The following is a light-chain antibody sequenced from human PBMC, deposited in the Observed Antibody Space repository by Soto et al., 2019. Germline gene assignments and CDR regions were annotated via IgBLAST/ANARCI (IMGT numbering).Light chain of an antibody. J-gene: IGKJ1*01. V-gene: IGKV3-20*01. CDR2: AAS. CDR3: QQYGDSPWT. Sequence: EIVLTQSPGTLSLSPGERATLSCRASQSVGSSYLAWYQQKPGQAPRLLIYAASTRATGIPDRFSGSGSGPDFTPTISRLEPEDFAVYYCQQYGDSPWTFGQGTKVEIK. CDR1: QSVGSSY.